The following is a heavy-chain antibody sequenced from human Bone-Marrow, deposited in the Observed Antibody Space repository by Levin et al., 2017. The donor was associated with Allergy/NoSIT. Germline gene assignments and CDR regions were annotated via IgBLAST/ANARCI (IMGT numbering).Heavy chain of an antibody. CDR2: ISYDGSNK. CDR3: AYYDSSGYSYYYYYGMDV. D-gene: IGHD3-22*01. CDR1: GFTFSSYA. V-gene: IGHV3-30-3*01. Sequence: GESLKISCAASGFTFSSYAMHWVRQAPGKGLEWVAVISYDGSNKYYADSVKGRFTISRDNSKNTLYLQMNSLRAEDTAVYYCAYYDSSGYSYYYYYGMDVWGQGTTVTVSS. J-gene: IGHJ6*02.